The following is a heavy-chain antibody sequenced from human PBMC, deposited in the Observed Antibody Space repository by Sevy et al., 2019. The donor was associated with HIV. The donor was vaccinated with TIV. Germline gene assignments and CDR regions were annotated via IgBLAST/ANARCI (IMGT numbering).Heavy chain of an antibody. CDR2: LSFGCGKI. CDR1: GFDFSIYS. CDR3: AREYCTKPHDY. V-gene: IGHV3-23*01. J-gene: IGHJ4*02. D-gene: IGHD2-8*01. Sequence: GGSLRLSCAASGFDFSIYSMSWVRQAPGRGLEWVSTLSFGCGKINYADSVKGRFTISRDNSKSSVYLQMNNMGVEDTYVYYCAREYCTKPHDYWGQGTLVTVSS.